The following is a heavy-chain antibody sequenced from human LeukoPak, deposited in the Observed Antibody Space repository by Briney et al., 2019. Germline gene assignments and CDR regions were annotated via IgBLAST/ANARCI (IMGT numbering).Heavy chain of an antibody. V-gene: IGHV3-23*01. D-gene: IGHD2-21*01. CDR2: IYESGQTT. J-gene: IGHJ4*02. Sequence: GGSLRLSCVASGFTFGKYWMSWVRQAPEKGLEWVSGIYESGQTTHYADSVKGRFSISRDNSKNTLYLQMDSLRGEDTAIYYCAKDYRIGYSDHFDYWGQGALVTVSS. CDR1: GFTFGKYW. CDR3: AKDYRIGYSDHFDY.